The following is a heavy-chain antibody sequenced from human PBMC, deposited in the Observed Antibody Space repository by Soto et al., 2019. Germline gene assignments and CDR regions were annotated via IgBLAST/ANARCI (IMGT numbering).Heavy chain of an antibody. D-gene: IGHD3-9*01. J-gene: IGHJ4*02. V-gene: IGHV4-31*03. CDR1: GGSISSGGYH. CDR2: IFSSGGT. CDR3: ARLWTGYYNDRPTSFDY. Sequence: QVQLQESGPGLVKPSQTLSLTCTVSGGSISSGGYHWSWIRQHPGKGLEFIGYIFSSGGTYYNPSLKSRVTISVDTSKNQLSLRLRSVSAADTALYYCARLWTGYYNDRPTSFDYWGQGTLVTVSS.